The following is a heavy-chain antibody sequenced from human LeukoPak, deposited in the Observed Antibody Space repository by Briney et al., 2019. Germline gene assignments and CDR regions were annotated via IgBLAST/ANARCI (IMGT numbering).Heavy chain of an antibody. CDR2: IYSGGST. CDR1: GFTVSSNY. V-gene: IGHV3-53*01. D-gene: IGHD6-6*01. CDR3: AKDANARPGAFDI. J-gene: IGHJ3*02. Sequence: GGSLRLSCAASGFTVSSNYMSWVRQAPGKGLEWVSVIYSGGSTYYADSVKGRFTISRDNSKNTLYLQMNSLRAEDTAVYYCAKDANARPGAFDIWGQGTMVTVSS.